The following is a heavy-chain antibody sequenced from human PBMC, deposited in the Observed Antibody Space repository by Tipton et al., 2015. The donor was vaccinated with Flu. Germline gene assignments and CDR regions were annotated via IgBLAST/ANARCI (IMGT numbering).Heavy chain of an antibody. J-gene: IGHJ3*02. CDR3: AREGFDSSGYRAGDAFDI. CDR1: GGSISSGSYY. Sequence: TLSPTCTVSGGSISSGSYYWSWIRQPAGKGLEWIGRIYTSGSTNYNPSLKSRVTISVDTSKNQLSLKLSSVTAADTAVYYCAREGFDSSGYRAGDAFDIWGQGTMVTVSS. V-gene: IGHV4-61*02. D-gene: IGHD3-22*01. CDR2: IYTSGST.